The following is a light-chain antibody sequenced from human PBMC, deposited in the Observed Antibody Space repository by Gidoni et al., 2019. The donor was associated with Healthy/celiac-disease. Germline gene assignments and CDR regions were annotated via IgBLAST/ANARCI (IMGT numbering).Light chain of an antibody. Sequence: DNQMTQSLSTLSASVGDRVTITCRASQSISSWLAWYQQKPGKAPKLLIYKASSLESGVPSRFSGSGSGTEFTLTISSLQPDDFATYYCQQYNSYSPTWTFGQGTKVEIK. CDR3: QQYNSYSPTWT. J-gene: IGKJ1*01. V-gene: IGKV1-5*03. CDR1: QSISSW. CDR2: KAS.